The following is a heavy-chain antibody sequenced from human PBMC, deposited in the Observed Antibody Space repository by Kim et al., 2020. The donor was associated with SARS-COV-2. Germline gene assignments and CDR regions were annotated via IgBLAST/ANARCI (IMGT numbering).Heavy chain of an antibody. CDR1: GFTFGDYA. CDR2: IRSNAYGGTT. D-gene: IGHD1-26*01. J-gene: IGHJ4*02. Sequence: GGSLRLSCTASGFTFGDYAMSWFRQAPGKGLEWVGFIRSNAYGGTTEYAASVKGRFTISRDDSKSIAYLQMNSLKTEDTAVYYCTRDPLGATGGGFDYWGQGTLVTVSS. CDR3: TRDPLGATGGGFDY. V-gene: IGHV3-49*03.